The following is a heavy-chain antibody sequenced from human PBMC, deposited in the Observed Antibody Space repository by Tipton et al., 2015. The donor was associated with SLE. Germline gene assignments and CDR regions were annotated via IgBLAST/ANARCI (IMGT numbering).Heavy chain of an antibody. CDR2: ISDDGDRT. CDR3: AKDWGNNWNFFDN. Sequence: SLRLSCVASGFTFRSYVMNWVRQAPGKGLEWVSGISDDGDRTYYADSVKGRFTIFRDNSKNTLYLQMNSLRAEDTAVYYCAKDWGNNWNFFDNWGQSTLVTVSS. V-gene: IGHV3-23*01. CDR1: GFTFRSYV. D-gene: IGHD1-20*01. J-gene: IGHJ4*02.